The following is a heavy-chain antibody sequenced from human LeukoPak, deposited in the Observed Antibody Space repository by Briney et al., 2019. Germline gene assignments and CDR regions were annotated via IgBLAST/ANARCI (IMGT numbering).Heavy chain of an antibody. Sequence: GGSLRLSCAASGFTFSSYAMSWVRQAPGKGLEWVAGISARASGTYYADSVKGRFTISTDKSTNTLYLQMNSLRGDDTALYYWGRGPGAWPSHFDYWGQGTLVTVSS. CDR3: GRGPGAWPSHFDY. V-gene: IGHV3-23*01. CDR1: GFTFSSYA. J-gene: IGHJ4*02. CDR2: ISARASGT.